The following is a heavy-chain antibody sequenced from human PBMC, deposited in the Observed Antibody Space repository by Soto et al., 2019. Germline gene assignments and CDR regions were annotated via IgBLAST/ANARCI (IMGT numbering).Heavy chain of an antibody. J-gene: IGHJ4*02. V-gene: IGHV1-24*01. CDR3: ATSVATIGEIDY. D-gene: IGHD5-12*01. Sequence: ASVKVSCKVSGYTLTELSMHWVRQAHGKGLEWMGGFDPEDGETIYAQKFQGRVTMTEDTSTDTAYMELSSLRSEDTAVYYCATSVATIGEIDYWGQGTLVTVSS. CDR1: GYTLTELS. CDR2: FDPEDGET.